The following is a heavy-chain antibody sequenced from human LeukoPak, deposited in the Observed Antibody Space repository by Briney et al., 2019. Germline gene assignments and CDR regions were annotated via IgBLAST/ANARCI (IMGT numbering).Heavy chain of an antibody. CDR1: GFTFISYW. J-gene: IGHJ4*02. CDR2: IKQEGSEK. CDR3: AKDPPFDY. V-gene: IGHV3-7*03. Sequence: GGSLRLSCAASGFTFISYWMSWVRQAPGKGLEWVANIKQEGSEKYYVDSVKGRFTISRDNSKNTLYLQMNSLRAEDTAVYYCAKDPPFDYWGQGTLVTVSS.